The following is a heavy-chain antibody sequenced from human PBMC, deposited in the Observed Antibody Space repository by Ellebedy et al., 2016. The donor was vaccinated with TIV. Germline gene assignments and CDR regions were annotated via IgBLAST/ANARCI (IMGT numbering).Heavy chain of an antibody. CDR2: FYYSGNT. J-gene: IGHJ4*02. D-gene: IGHD3-22*01. V-gene: IGHV4-39*07. CDR3: ARGGVVGYYFDY. CDR1: GGSISSSSFY. Sequence: MPSETLSLTCTVSGGSISSSSFYWGWIRQPPGKGLEWIGSFYYSGNTYYNPSLKSRVTISVDTSKNQFSLKLSSVTAADTAVYYCARGGVVGYYFDYWGQGTLVTVSS.